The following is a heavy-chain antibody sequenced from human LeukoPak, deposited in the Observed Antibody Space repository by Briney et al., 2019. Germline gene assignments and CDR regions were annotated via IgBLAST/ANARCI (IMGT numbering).Heavy chain of an antibody. CDR3: ARGPIQDCSGGSCYEVNFDY. J-gene: IGHJ4*02. CDR1: GYTFTSYY. V-gene: IGHV1-18*04. CDR2: ISAYNGNT. Sequence: ASVKVSCKASGYTFTSYYMHWVRQAPGQGLEWMGWISAYNGNTNYAQKLQGRVTMTTDTSTSTAYMELRSLRSDDTAVYYCARGPIQDCSGGSCYEVNFDYWGQGTLVTVSS. D-gene: IGHD2-15*01.